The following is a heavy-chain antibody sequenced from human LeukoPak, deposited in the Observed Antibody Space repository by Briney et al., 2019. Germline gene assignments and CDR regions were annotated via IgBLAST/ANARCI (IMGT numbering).Heavy chain of an antibody. V-gene: IGHV4-39*01. Sequence: TDTLSLTCTVSGGSISSSSYYWGWIRQPPGKGLEWIGSIYYSGSTYYNPSLKSRVTISVDTSKNQFSLKLSSVTAADTAVYYCARQHIVVVVAATTRGWFDPWGQGTLVTVSS. CDR1: GGSISSSSYY. CDR2: IYYSGST. CDR3: ARQHIVVVVAATTRGWFDP. D-gene: IGHD2-15*01. J-gene: IGHJ5*02.